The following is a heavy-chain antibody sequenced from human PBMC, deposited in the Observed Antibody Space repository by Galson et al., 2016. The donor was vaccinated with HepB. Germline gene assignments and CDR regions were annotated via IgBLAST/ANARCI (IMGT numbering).Heavy chain of an antibody. CDR2: ISYDGSTT. V-gene: IGHV3-33*01. CDR1: GFTFSNYG. Sequence: SLRLSCAASGFTFSNYGMHWVRQAPGKGLEWVALISYDGSTTSYADSVKGRFSISRDTSTSSLYLQMNSLRAEDAALYFCVREASLYGVVYAYFDKWGQGALVTVSS. J-gene: IGHJ4*02. D-gene: IGHD2-8*02. CDR3: VREASLYGVVYAYFDK.